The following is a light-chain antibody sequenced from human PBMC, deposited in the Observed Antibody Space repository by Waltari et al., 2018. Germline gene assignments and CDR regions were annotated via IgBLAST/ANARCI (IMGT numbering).Light chain of an antibody. CDR3: QQYNTYSS. V-gene: IGKV1-5*03. CDR1: QSISNY. CDR2: KAS. J-gene: IGKJ2*03. Sequence: DIQMTQSPSTLSASVGDTITITCRASQSISNYLAWYQQKPGKAPKLLIYKASSSGSGVPSRFSGSGSRTEFTLTISSLQPDDFATYYCQQYNTYSSFGQGTKLEIK.